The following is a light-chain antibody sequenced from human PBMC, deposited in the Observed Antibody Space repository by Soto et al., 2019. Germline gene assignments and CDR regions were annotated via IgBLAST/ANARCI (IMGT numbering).Light chain of an antibody. V-gene: IGKV3-20*01. CDR1: QSISSSY. CDR2: GAS. J-gene: IGKJ1*01. Sequence: EIVLTQSPGTLSLSPGKRATLSCRASQSISSSYLAWYQQRPGQAPRLLIYGASSRATGVPDRFSGSGSGTDFTLTTSRLEPEDFAVYYCQQYTDWPLTFGQGTKVDIK. CDR3: QQYTDWPLT.